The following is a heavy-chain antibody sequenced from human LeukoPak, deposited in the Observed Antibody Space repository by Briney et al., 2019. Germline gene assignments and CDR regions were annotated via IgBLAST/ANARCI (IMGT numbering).Heavy chain of an antibody. J-gene: IGHJ4*02. CDR1: GYTFSDYW. D-gene: IGHD2-21*01. CDR3: ARGLVALDY. CDR2: IKKDGSGR. Sequence: GGSLRLSCTASGYTFSDYWMHWVRQAPGKGLVWVSRIKKDGSGRDSADSVKGRFTISRDNAKNTLYLQMNSLTAEDTAVYYCARGLVALDYWGQGTLVTVSS. V-gene: IGHV3-74*01.